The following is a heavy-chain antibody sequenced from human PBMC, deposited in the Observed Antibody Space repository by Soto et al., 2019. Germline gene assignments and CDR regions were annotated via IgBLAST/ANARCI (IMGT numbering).Heavy chain of an antibody. CDR1: GFAFSSYA. J-gene: IGHJ3*02. D-gene: IGHD2-15*01. V-gene: IGHV3-33*08. Sequence: PGGSLRLSCAASGFAFSSYAMSWVRQAPGKGLEWVAGIWDSRSNTYYADSVKGRFTISRDNSKNTLYLQMNSLRAEDTAVYYCASKHYCSGGSCYYAAFDIWGQGTMVTVSS. CDR2: IWDSRSNT. CDR3: ASKHYCSGGSCYYAAFDI.